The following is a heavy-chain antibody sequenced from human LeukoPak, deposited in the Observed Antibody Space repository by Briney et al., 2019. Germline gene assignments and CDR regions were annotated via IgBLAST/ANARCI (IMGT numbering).Heavy chain of an antibody. Sequence: KPSETLSLTCTVSGGSISSHYWSWIRQPPGKGLEWIGYIYYSGSTNYNPSLKSRVTISVDTSKNQFSLKLSSVTAADTAVYYCARVPREFQLRYFDWLSRSNDAFDNWGQGTMVTVSS. V-gene: IGHV4-59*11. CDR2: IYYSGST. D-gene: IGHD3-9*01. CDR1: GGSISSHY. CDR3: ARVPREFQLRYFDWLSRSNDAFDN. J-gene: IGHJ3*02.